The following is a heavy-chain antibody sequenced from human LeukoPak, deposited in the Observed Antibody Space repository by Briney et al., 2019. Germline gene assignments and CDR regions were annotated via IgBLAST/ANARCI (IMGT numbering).Heavy chain of an antibody. V-gene: IGHV1-24*01. J-gene: IGHJ1*01. CDR3: ATDRIAAAREAEYFQH. Sequence: ASVKVSCKVSGYTLTELSMHWARQAPGKGLEWMGGFDPEDGETIYAQKFQGRVTMTEDTSTDTAYMELSSLRSEDTAVYYCATDRIAAAREAEYFQHWGQGTLVTVSS. CDR1: GYTLTELS. CDR2: FDPEDGET. D-gene: IGHD6-13*01.